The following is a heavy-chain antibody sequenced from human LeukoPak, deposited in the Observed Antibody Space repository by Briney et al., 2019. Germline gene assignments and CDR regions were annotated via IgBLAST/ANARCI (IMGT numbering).Heavy chain of an antibody. J-gene: IGHJ6*02. V-gene: IGHV1-69*04. D-gene: IGHD2-15*01. Sequence: ASVKVSCKASGGTFSSYAISWVRQAPGQGLEWMGRIIPILGIANYAQKLQGRVTITADKSTSTAYMELSSLRSEDTAVYYCASLYCSGGSCYYCGMDVWGQGTTVTVSS. CDR1: GGTFSSYA. CDR2: IIPILGIA. CDR3: ASLYCSGGSCYYCGMDV.